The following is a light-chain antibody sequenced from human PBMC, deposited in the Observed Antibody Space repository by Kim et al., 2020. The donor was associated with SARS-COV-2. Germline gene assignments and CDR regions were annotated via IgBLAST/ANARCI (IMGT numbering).Light chain of an antibody. J-gene: IGKJ4*01. CDR2: SAS. CDR3: QQRSNWPLT. CDR1: QSVGSY. Sequence: ETVLTQSPATLSLSPGERATLSCRATQSVGSYLAWYQQKPGQAPRVLIYSASNRATGIPARFSGSGSGTDFTLTISSLESEDFGVYYCQQRSNWPLTFGGGTKVDIK. V-gene: IGKV3-11*01.